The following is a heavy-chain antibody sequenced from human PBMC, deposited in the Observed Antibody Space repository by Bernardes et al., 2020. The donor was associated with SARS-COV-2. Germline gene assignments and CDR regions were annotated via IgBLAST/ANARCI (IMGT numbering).Heavy chain of an antibody. D-gene: IGHD2-21*02. J-gene: IGHJ4*02. CDR2: FDPEDGET. CDR1: GYTLTELS. Sequence: ASAKVPCKVSGYTLTELSMHWVRQAPGKGLEWMGGFDPEDGETIYAQKFQGRVTMTEDTSTDTAYMELSSLRSEDTAVYYCATFFAYCGGDCYSFDYWGQGTLVTVSS. V-gene: IGHV1-24*01. CDR3: ATFFAYCGGDCYSFDY.